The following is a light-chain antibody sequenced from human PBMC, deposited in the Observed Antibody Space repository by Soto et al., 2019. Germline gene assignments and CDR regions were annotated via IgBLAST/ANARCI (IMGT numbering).Light chain of an antibody. Sequence: QSALTQPASVSGSPGQSITISCTGTSSDVGSYNLVSWYQQHPGKAPKLMIYEVSKRPSGVSNRFSGSKSGNTASLTISGVQAEDEADYYCCSYAGSSPYVVFGGGTKLTVL. CDR1: SSDVGSYNL. CDR3: CSYAGSSPYVV. CDR2: EVS. V-gene: IGLV2-23*02. J-gene: IGLJ2*01.